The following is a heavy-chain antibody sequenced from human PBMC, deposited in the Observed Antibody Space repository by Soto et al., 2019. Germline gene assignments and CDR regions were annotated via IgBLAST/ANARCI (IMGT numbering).Heavy chain of an antibody. J-gene: IGHJ6*02. V-gene: IGHV1-18*01. Sequence: GASVKVSCKASGYTFISYGISWVRQAPGQGLEWKGWISSYNGNTTYAQKLQGRVTMTTDTSTTTAYMELRSLTSDDTAVYYCARDRPTSSIRARDYYYAMDVWGQGTTVTVSS. D-gene: IGHD6-6*01. CDR3: ARDRPTSSIRARDYYYAMDV. CDR1: GYTFISYG. CDR2: ISSYNGNT.